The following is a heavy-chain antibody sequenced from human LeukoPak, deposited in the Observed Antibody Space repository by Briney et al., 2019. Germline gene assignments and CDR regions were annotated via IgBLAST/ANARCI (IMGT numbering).Heavy chain of an antibody. Sequence: PGGSLRLSCSASAFNFGDYAMHWVRQAPGKGLEWVSAISGSGGSTYYADSVKGRFTISRDNSKNTLYLQMNSLRAEDTAVYYCAKDSGSGSYYDFDYWGQGTLVTVSS. CDR3: AKDSGSGSYYDFDY. J-gene: IGHJ4*02. CDR2: ISGSGGST. D-gene: IGHD1-26*01. V-gene: IGHV3-23*01. CDR1: AFNFGDYA.